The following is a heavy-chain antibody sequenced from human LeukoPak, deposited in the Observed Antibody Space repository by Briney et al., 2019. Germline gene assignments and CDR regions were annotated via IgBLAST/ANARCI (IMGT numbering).Heavy chain of an antibody. CDR1: GGSISSGGYY. Sequence: PSETPSLTCTVSGGSISSGGYYWSWIRQHPGKGLEWIGYIYYSGSTYYNPSLKSRVTISVDTSKNQFSLKLSSVTAADTAVYYCARDGDTLGWFDPWGQGTLVTVSS. CDR3: ARDGDTLGWFDP. D-gene: IGHD2-21*02. J-gene: IGHJ5*02. V-gene: IGHV4-31*03. CDR2: IYYSGST.